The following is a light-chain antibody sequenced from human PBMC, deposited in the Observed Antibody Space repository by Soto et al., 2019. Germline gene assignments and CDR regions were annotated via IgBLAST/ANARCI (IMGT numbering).Light chain of an antibody. CDR1: QSVSSN. CDR3: QQYNDWPRWT. CDR2: GAT. Sequence: EIMMTQSPSTLSVSTGERATLSCRASQSVSSNLAWYQQKPGQAPRLLIYGATKRATGIPDRFSGSGSGTEFTLSISSLQSEDFAIYYCQQYNDWPRWTFAQGTKV. J-gene: IGKJ1*01. V-gene: IGKV3D-15*01.